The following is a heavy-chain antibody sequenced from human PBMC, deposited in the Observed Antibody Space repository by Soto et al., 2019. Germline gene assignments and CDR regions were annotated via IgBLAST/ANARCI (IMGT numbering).Heavy chain of an antibody. CDR1: GGSFSGYY. Sequence: SETLSLTCAVYGGSFSGYYWSWIRQPPGKGLEWIGEVNHSGTTNYNPSLKSRVTISVDKSKNQFSLKLSSVTAADTAVYYCTTTYNWFGPWGQGTLVTVSS. J-gene: IGHJ5*02. V-gene: IGHV4-34*03. D-gene: IGHD1-1*01. CDR2: VNHSGTT. CDR3: TTTYNWFGP.